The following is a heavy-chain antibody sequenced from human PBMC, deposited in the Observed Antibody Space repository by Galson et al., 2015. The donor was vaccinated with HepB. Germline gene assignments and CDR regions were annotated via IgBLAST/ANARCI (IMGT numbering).Heavy chain of an antibody. J-gene: IGHJ6*02. CDR3: ARDSFLPNIVAGYYYGMDV. Sequence: SLRLSCAASGFTFSSYSMNWVRQAPGKGLEWVSYISSSSSTIYYADSVKGRFTISRDNAKNSLYLQMNSLRAEDTAVYYCARDSFLPNIVAGYYYGMDVWGQGTTVTVSS. V-gene: IGHV3-48*01. D-gene: IGHD5-12*01. CDR2: ISSSSSTI. CDR1: GFTFSSYS.